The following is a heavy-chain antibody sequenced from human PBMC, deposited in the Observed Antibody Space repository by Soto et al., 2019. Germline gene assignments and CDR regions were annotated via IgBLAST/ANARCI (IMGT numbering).Heavy chain of an antibody. CDR3: ARAYCSSTSFPLDV. Sequence: QVQQQESGPGLVKPSETLSLICTVSGSSISSYYWSWIRQPPGKGLEWIGYIYYSGSTNYNPSLKSRVTISVGTSKNQFSLQLSSVTAADTAVYYCARAYCSSTSFPLDVWGQGTTVTVSS. D-gene: IGHD2-2*01. V-gene: IGHV4-59*01. CDR2: IYYSGST. CDR1: GSSISSYY. J-gene: IGHJ6*02.